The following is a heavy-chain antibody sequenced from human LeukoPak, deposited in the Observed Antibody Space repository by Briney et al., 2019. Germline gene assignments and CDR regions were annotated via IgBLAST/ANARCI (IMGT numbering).Heavy chain of an antibody. V-gene: IGHV3-7*01. J-gene: IGHJ4*02. D-gene: IGHD3-22*01. CDR1: GFTFSSYW. CDR3: AREGGYDSPTYYFDY. Sequence: PGGSLRLSCAASGFTFSSYWMSWVRQAPGKGLEWVANIKQDGSEKYYVDSVKGRFTISRDNAKNSLYLQMNSLRAEDTAVYYCAREGGYDSPTYYFDYWGQGTLVTVSS. CDR2: IKQDGSEK.